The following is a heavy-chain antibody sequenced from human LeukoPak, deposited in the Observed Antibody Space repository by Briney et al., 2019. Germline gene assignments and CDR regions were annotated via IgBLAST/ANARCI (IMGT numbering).Heavy chain of an antibody. D-gene: IGHD6-19*01. J-gene: IGHJ6*03. V-gene: IGHV4-61*02. CDR3: ARAKRLEQGYMDV. CDR1: GGSISSGSYY. CDR2: IYTSGST. Sequence: SETLSLTCTVSGGSISSGSYYWSWIRQPAGKALEWIGRIYTSGSTNYNPSLKSRVTISVDTSKNQSSLKLSSVTAADTAVYYCARAKRLEQGYMDVWGKGTTVTVSS.